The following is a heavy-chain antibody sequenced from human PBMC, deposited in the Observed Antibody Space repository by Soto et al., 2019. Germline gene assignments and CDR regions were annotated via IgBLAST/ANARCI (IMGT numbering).Heavy chain of an antibody. Sequence: QVQLVQSGAEVKEPGSSVKVSCKASGGTFSSYSISWVRQAPGQGLEWMGRIIPIVDIATYAQKVEGRVTITADKSTSTAYMELSSLRSEDTAVYYCARVTAVAGNYFDYWGQGTQVTVSS. J-gene: IGHJ4*02. CDR3: ARVTAVAGNYFDY. CDR1: GGTFSSYS. CDR2: IIPIVDIA. V-gene: IGHV1-69*02. D-gene: IGHD6-19*01.